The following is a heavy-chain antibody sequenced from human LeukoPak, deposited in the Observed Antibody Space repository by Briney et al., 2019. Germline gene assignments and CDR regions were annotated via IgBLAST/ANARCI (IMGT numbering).Heavy chain of an antibody. Sequence: GGSLRLSCAASGFTFSSYAMSWVRQAPGKGLEWVSAISGSGGSTYYADSVKGRFTISRDNSKNTLYLQMNSLRAEDTAVYYCAKDPSSVYDFWSGYHYWGQGTLVTVSS. CDR2: ISGSGGST. CDR1: GFTFSSYA. CDR3: AKDPSSVYDFWSGYHY. V-gene: IGHV3-23*01. D-gene: IGHD3-3*01. J-gene: IGHJ4*02.